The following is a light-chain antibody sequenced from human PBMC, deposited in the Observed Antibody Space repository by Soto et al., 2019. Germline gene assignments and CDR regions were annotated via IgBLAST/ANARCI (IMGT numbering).Light chain of an antibody. CDR2: GAS. V-gene: IGKV3-20*01. CDR1: HSVSSSY. CDR3: QQYGSSPPYT. J-gene: IGKJ2*01. Sequence: EIVLTQSPGTLSLSPGERATLSCRASHSVSSSYLAWYQQKPGQAPRLLIYGASSRATGIPDRFSGSVSGTDFTLTISRLETEDFAVYYCQQYGSSPPYTFGQGTKLEIK.